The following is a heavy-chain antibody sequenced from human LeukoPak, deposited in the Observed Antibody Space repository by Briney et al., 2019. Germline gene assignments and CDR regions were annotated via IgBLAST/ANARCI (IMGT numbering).Heavy chain of an antibody. J-gene: IGHJ6*03. Sequence: GGSLRLSCAASGFTFSDYYMSWIRQAPGKGLEWVSYISSSGSTIYYADSVKGRFTISRDNAKNSLYLQMNSLRAEDTAVYYCAKCRGSSKSANYYYYMDVWGKGTTVTVSS. CDR3: AKCRGSSKSANYYYYMDV. CDR2: ISSSGSTI. V-gene: IGHV3-11*01. D-gene: IGHD4-11*01. CDR1: GFTFSDYY.